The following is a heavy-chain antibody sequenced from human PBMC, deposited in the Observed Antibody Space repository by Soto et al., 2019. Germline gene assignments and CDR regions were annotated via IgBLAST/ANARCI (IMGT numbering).Heavy chain of an antibody. V-gene: IGHV1-18*01. Sequence: QVQLVQSGAEVKKPGASVKVSCKASGYTFTTYGISWVRQAPGQGLEWMGWISAYNGNTNYAQKIQGRVTMTTDTPTSTAYMELRSLRSDDPDVYYCARQQWLYYYYGMDVWGQGTTVTVSS. D-gene: IGHD6-19*01. CDR2: ISAYNGNT. CDR1: GYTFTTYG. J-gene: IGHJ6*02. CDR3: ARQQWLYYYYGMDV.